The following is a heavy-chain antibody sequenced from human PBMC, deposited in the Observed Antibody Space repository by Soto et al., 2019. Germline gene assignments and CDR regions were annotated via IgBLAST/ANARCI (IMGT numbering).Heavy chain of an antibody. V-gene: IGHV4-39*01. D-gene: IGHD3-10*01. CDR2: IYYSVRT. Sequence: QLQLQESGPGLVKPSETLSLTCTVSGGSISSSSYYWGWIRQPPGKGLEWIGSIYYSVRTYYNPSLKSRVTISVDTSKNQFSLKLSSVTAADTAVFYCASMAHYIASGTAFDIWGQGTMVTVSS. J-gene: IGHJ3*02. CDR1: GGSISSSSYY. CDR3: ASMAHYIASGTAFDI.